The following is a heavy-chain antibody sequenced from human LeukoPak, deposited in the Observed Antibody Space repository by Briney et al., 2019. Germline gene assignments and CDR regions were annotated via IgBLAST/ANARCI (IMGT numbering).Heavy chain of an antibody. J-gene: IGHJ4*02. V-gene: IGHV1-2*06. Sequence: GASVKVSCKASGYTFTDNYIHWVRQAPGQGPEWMGRINPNSGATNYAQNFLGRVTMARDTSISTAYMELNSLTSDDTAVYYCARVLFRGSSRFDYWGQGTLVIVSS. CDR2: INPNSGAT. CDR1: GYTFTDNY. CDR3: ARVLFRGSSRFDY. D-gene: IGHD1-26*01.